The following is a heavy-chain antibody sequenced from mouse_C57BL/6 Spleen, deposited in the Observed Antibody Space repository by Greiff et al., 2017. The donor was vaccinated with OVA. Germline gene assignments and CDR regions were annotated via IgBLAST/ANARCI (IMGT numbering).Heavy chain of an antibody. CDR2: ISYDGSN. CDR1: GYSITSGYY. Sequence: VQLQQSGPGLVKPSQSLSLTCSVTGYSITSGYYWNWIRQFPGNKLEWMGYISYDGSNNYNPSLKNRISITRDTSKNQFFLKLNSVTTEDTATYYCARGRRGNYGYFDVWGTGTTVTVSS. V-gene: IGHV3-6*01. J-gene: IGHJ1*03. D-gene: IGHD2-1*01. CDR3: ARGRRGNYGYFDV.